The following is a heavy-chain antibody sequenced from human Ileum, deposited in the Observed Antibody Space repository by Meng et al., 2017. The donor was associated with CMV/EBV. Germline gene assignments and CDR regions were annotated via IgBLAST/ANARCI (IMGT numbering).Heavy chain of an antibody. J-gene: IGHJ5*02. CDR1: GLTVSSYW. CDR3: ARDVGGGDSA. D-gene: IGHD4-17*01. V-gene: IGHV3-74*01. Sequence: LSGAASGLTVSSYWMHWVRQVPGKGLVWVSRINTDGRTTDYADSVRGRFTISRDNAKNTLYLQMNTLRAEDTAVYYCARDVGGGDSAWGQGTLVTVSS. CDR2: INTDGRTT.